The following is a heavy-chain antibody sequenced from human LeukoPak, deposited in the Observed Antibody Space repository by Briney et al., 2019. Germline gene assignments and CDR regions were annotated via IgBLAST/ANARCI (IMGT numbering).Heavy chain of an antibody. Sequence: SVKVSCKASGDNFNNSAFNWVRQAPGQGPEWMGGSIPLFGTVKAAQKFQGRFTISTDESTSTAYMELSSLTSEDTAVYYCARGGRPLGYFYMDVWGKGTTVTVSS. V-gene: IGHV1-69*05. J-gene: IGHJ6*03. CDR3: ARGGRPLGYFYMDV. CDR2: SIPLFGTV. CDR1: GDNFNNSA.